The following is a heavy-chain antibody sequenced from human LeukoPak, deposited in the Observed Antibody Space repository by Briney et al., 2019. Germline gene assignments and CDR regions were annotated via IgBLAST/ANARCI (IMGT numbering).Heavy chain of an antibody. CDR3: ARSQYYDFWSGYYYTPYFDY. Sequence: SETLSLTCTVSGGSISSYYWSWIRQPPGKGLEWIGYIYYSGSTNYNPSLKSRVTISVDTSKNQFSLKLSSVTAADTAVYYCARSQYYDFWSGYYYTPYFDYWGQGTLVTVSS. V-gene: IGHV4-59*01. CDR2: IYYSGST. J-gene: IGHJ4*02. D-gene: IGHD3-3*01. CDR1: GGSISSYY.